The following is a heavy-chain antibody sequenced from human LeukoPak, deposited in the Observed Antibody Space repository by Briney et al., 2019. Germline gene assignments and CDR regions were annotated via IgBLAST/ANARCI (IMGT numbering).Heavy chain of an antibody. V-gene: IGHV4-59*01. J-gene: IGHJ5*02. CDR1: GGSISSYY. Sequence: SETLSLTCTVSGGSISSYYWSWIRQPPGKGLEWIGYIYYSGSTNYNPSLKSRVTISVDTSKNQFSLKLSSVTAADTAVYYRARGAHKSFIRKEIRWFDPWGQGTLVTVSS. CDR3: ARGAHKSFIRKEIRWFDP. D-gene: IGHD5-24*01. CDR2: IYYSGST.